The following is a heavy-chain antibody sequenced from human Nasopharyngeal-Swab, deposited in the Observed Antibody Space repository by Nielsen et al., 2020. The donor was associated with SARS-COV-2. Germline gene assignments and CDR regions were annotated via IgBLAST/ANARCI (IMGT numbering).Heavy chain of an antibody. V-gene: IGHV1-3*01. Sequence: ASVKVSCKASGYTFTSYAMHWVRQAPGQRLEWMGWINAGNGNTKYSQKFQGRVTITRDTSASTAYMEPSSLRSEDTAVYYCARVRYYYDSSGYYHPRSESGFTDAFDIWGQGTMVTVSS. CDR1: GYTFTSYA. J-gene: IGHJ3*02. CDR2: INAGNGNT. D-gene: IGHD3-22*01. CDR3: ARVRYYYDSSGYYHPRSESGFTDAFDI.